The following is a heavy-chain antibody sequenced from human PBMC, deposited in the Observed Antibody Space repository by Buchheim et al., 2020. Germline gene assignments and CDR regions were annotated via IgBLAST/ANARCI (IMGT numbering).Heavy chain of an antibody. Sequence: EVQLLESGGGLVQPGGSLRLSCAASGFTFNTYAMTWVRQAPGKGLEWVSGISGGGSNTYYADSVNGRFTISRDNSKTTLYLQMNSLRAEDTAVYYCAKDVVFGVLVGYHYGLDVWGQGTT. CDR2: ISGGGSNT. D-gene: IGHD3-3*01. CDR1: GFTFNTYA. CDR3: AKDVVFGVLVGYHYGLDV. J-gene: IGHJ6*02. V-gene: IGHV3-23*01.